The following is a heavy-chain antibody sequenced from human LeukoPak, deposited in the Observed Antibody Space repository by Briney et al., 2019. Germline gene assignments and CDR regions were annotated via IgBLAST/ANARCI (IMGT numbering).Heavy chain of an antibody. J-gene: IGHJ4*02. V-gene: IGHV3-7*01. D-gene: IGHD4-11*01. CDR1: GFTFSSYW. CDR3: ARDSSQTTGVYFDY. CDR2: IKQDGSEK. Sequence: GGPLRLSCVASGFTFSSYWMSWVRQAPGKGLEWVANIKQDGSEKYYVDSVKGRFTISRDNAKNSLYLQMNSLRAEDTAVYYCARDSSQTTGVYFDYWGQGTLVTVSS.